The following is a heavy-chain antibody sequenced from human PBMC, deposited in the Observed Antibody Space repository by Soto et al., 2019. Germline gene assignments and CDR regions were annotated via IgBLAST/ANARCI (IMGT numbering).Heavy chain of an antibody. CDR3: ARVSYGDSSLDDAFDI. D-gene: IGHD4-17*01. CDR1: SFTDSSNY. J-gene: IGHJ3*02. Sequence: AGSLTLSCAASSFTDSSNYMSRARQTRGKELEWVSVMYSGGSTYYADSVKGRFTISRDNSKNTLYLQMNSLRAEDTAVYYCARVSYGDSSLDDAFDIWGQGTMVTVSS. CDR2: MYSGGST. V-gene: IGHV3-53*01.